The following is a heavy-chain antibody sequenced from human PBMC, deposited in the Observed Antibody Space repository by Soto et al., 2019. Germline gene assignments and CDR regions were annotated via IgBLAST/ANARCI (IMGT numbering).Heavy chain of an antibody. CDR2: IYCSGST. D-gene: IGHD6-13*01. CDR1: GGSISSGGYY. CDR3: ARDANSAGPMDV. J-gene: IGHJ6*02. V-gene: IGHV4-31*03. Sequence: SETLSLTCTVSGGSISSGGYYWSWIRQHPGKGLEWIGYIYCSGSTYYNPSLKSRVTISVDTYKNQFSLKLSSVTAADTAVYYCARDANSAGPMDVWGQGTTVT.